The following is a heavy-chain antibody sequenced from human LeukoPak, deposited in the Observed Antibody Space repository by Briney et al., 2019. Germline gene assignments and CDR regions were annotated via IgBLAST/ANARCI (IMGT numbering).Heavy chain of an antibody. CDR3: ARTRGSSSSYYYYGMDV. D-gene: IGHD6-6*01. Sequence: GGSLRLSCAASGFTVSSNYMSWVRQAPGKGLEWVSIIYSGGSTYYADSVMGRFTISRDISKNTLYLQMNSLRAEDTAVYYCARTRGSSSSYYYYGMDVWGQGTTVTVSS. CDR1: GFTVSSNY. CDR2: IYSGGST. V-gene: IGHV3-53*01. J-gene: IGHJ6*02.